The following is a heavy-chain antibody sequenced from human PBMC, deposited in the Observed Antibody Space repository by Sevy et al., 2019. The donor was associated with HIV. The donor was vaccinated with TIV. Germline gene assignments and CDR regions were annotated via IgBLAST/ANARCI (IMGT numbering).Heavy chain of an antibody. J-gene: IGHJ4*02. CDR1: GGSITSLY. CDR2: IYYNGHI. Sequence: ETLSLTCTVSGGSITSLYWNWIRQPPGEGLEWIANIYYNGHINYNPSLKSRVTLSLDTSKNQFSLRLSSVTAADTAMYYCAGENAWGRGYSWGQGTLVTVSS. V-gene: IGHV4-59*08. D-gene: IGHD1-26*01. CDR3: AGENAWGRGYS.